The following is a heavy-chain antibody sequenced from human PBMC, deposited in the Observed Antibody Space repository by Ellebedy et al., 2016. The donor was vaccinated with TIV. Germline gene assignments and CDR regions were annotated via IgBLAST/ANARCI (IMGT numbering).Heavy chain of an antibody. CDR3: AKGRGRGSDSSAPRYYFDY. J-gene: IGHJ4*02. D-gene: IGHD3-22*01. CDR2: ISNTGSRT. CDR1: GFPFSSYA. V-gene: IGHV3-23*01. Sequence: GESLKISCAASGFPFSSYAMSWVRQAPGKGLEWVSTISNTGSRTYYADSVEGLFIISRDNSKKTLYLQMNSLRAEDTAVYYCAKGRGRGSDSSAPRYYFDYWGLGTLVTVSS.